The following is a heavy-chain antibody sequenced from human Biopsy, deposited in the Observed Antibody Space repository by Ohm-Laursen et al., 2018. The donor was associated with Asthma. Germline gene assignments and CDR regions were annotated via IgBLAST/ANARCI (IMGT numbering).Heavy chain of an antibody. J-gene: IGHJ6*02. Sequence: SVKVSCKAPGGTFSNFAISWVRQAPGQGLEWLGGIMTVFGTTSYAQKFQGRVTITADEPTSTAYMEVTSLRSEDTAIYYCARCQVGYSSGWSLLLKKIYYSGMDVWGQGTAVTVSS. CDR2: IMTVFGTT. CDR3: ARCQVGYSSGWSLLLKKIYYSGMDV. V-gene: IGHV1-69*13. CDR1: GGTFSNFA. D-gene: IGHD6-19*01.